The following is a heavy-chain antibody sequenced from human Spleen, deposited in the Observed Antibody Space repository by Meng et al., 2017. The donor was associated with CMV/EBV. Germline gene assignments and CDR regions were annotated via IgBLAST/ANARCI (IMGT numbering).Heavy chain of an antibody. Sequence: GESLKISCAASGFTFSDYAMNWVRQAPGKGLEWVSTISGSGVSTYFADSVKGRFTISRDNSKNTLYLQMNSLRAGDTAVYYCAKGSNVWFPDYWGQGTLVTVSS. V-gene: IGHV3-23*01. CDR3: AKGSNVWFPDY. J-gene: IGHJ4*02. D-gene: IGHD6-19*01. CDR1: GFTFSDYA. CDR2: ISGSGVST.